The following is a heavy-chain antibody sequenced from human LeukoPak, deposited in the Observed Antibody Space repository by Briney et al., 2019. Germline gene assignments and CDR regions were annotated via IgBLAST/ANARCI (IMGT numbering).Heavy chain of an antibody. V-gene: IGHV1-8*01. CDR2: MNPNSGNT. Sequence: ASVKVSCKASGYTFTSYDIEWVRQATGQGLEWMGWMNPNSGNTGYAQKFQGRVTMTRNTSISTAYMELSSLRSEDTAVYYCARGSSNYYDSSGYYYGDAFDIWGQGTMVTVSS. D-gene: IGHD3-22*01. CDR3: ARGSSNYYDSSGYYYGDAFDI. CDR1: GYTFTSYD. J-gene: IGHJ3*02.